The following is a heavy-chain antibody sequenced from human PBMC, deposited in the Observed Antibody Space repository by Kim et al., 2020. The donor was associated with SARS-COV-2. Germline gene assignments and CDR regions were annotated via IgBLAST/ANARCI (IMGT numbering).Heavy chain of an antibody. J-gene: IGHJ6*02. D-gene: IGHD4-17*01. CDR3: ARVTGDYGDYEFNLGVGYYGMDV. CDR2: IYSGGST. CDR1: GFTVSSNY. V-gene: IGHV3-53*01. Sequence: GGSLRLSCAASGFTVSSNYMSWVRQAPGKGLEWVSVIYSGGSTYYEDSVKGRFTISRDNSKNTLYLQMNSLRAEDTAVYYCARVTGDYGDYEFNLGVGYYGMDVWGQGTTVTVSS.